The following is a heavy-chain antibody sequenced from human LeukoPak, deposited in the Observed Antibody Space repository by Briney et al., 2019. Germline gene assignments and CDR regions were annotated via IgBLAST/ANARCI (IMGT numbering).Heavy chain of an antibody. Sequence: SETLSLTCTVSGGSISSSSYYWGWIRQPPGKGLEWIGSIYYSGSTYYNPSLKSRVTISVDTSKNQFSLKVNAVTAADTAVYFCARRVAVTARYYFDFWGQGALVTVSS. CDR3: ARRVAVTARYYFDF. J-gene: IGHJ4*02. D-gene: IGHD6-19*01. CDR2: IYYSGST. V-gene: IGHV4-39*01. CDR1: GGSISSSSYY.